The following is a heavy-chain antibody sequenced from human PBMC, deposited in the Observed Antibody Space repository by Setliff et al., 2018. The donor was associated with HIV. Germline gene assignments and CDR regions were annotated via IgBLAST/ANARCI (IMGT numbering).Heavy chain of an antibody. CDR3: ARGGTSSNWFDP. D-gene: IGHD1-26*01. V-gene: IGHV4-61*09. Sequence: SEALSLTCTVSGGSISSGIYYWIWIRQPAGKGLEWIGHVYTTGGTNYNPSLESRLTISVDTSRNQFSLRLSSVTAADTAVYYCARGGTSSNWFDPWGQGTLVTVSS. CDR2: VYTTGGT. J-gene: IGHJ5*02. CDR1: GGSISSGIYY.